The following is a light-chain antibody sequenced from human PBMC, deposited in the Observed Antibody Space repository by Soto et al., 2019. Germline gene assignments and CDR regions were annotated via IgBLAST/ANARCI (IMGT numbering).Light chain of an antibody. J-gene: IGKJ4*01. CDR2: DAS. CDR1: QSLSSSY. Sequence: EIVLTQSPGTLSLSPGERATLSCRASQSLSSSYLAWYQQKPGQAPRLLIYDASSRATGIPDRFSGSGSGTDFTLIMIRVEPEDYAVYYCQQYGSSPLTFGGGTKVDIK. V-gene: IGKV3-20*01. CDR3: QQYGSSPLT.